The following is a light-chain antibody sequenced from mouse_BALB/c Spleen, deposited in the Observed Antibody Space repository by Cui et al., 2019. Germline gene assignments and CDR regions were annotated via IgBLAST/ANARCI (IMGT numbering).Light chain of an antibody. V-gene: IGKV14-111*01. CDR3: LQYDEFPLT. J-gene: IGKJ4*01. Sequence: DIKMTQSPSSMYAPLGERVTITCKASQDINSYLSWFQQKPGKSPKTLIYRANRLVDGVPSRFSGSGSGQDYSLTISSLEYEDMGIYYCLQYDEFPLTFGSGTKLEIK. CDR1: QDINSY. CDR2: RAN.